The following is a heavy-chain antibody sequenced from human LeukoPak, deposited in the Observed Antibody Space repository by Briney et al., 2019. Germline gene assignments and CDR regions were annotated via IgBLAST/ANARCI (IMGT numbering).Heavy chain of an antibody. J-gene: IGHJ4*02. CDR1: GFDFSSNW. V-gene: IGHV3-74*01. Sequence: GGSLRLSCAASGFDFSSNWMHWVRHAPGQGLVWVSRIKGDGISTNYADSVKGRFTISRDNAKNTLYLQMNSLRADDTAVYYCARTIMAATGNDYWGQGTLVTVSS. CDR2: IKGDGIST. CDR3: ARTIMAATGNDY. D-gene: IGHD6-13*01.